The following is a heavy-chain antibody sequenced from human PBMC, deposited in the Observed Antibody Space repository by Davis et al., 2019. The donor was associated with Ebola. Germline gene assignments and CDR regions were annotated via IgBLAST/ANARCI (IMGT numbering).Heavy chain of an antibody. CDR3: HMVRGVFRSFDGMDV. Sequence: GESLKISCAASGFTFSGSAMHWVRQASGKGLEWVGRIRSKANSYATAYAASVKGRFTISRDDSKNTAYLQMNSLKTEDTAVYYCHMVRGVFRSFDGMDVWGQGTTVTVSS. V-gene: IGHV3-73*01. J-gene: IGHJ6*02. D-gene: IGHD3-10*01. CDR1: GFTFSGSA. CDR2: IRSKANSYAT.